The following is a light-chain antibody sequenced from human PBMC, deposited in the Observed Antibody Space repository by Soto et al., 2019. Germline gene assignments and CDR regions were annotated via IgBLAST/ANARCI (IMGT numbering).Light chain of an antibody. J-gene: IGKJ2*01. CDR2: GSF. CDR1: QSVSSN. Sequence: EIVMTQSPATLSVFPGERATLSCRASQSVSSNLAWYQQKPGQAPRLLIYGSFTRATGIPARFSGGGSGTEFTLIISSLPSEDFAVYYRQQYKNWPSRTFGQGNKLELK. V-gene: IGKV3-15*01. CDR3: QQYKNWPSRT.